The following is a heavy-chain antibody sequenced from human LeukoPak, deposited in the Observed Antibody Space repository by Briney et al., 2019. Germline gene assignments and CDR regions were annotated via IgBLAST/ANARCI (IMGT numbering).Heavy chain of an antibody. Sequence: PGGSLRLSCADSGFTFSSHWMSWVRQAPGKGLEWVANIKQDGSEIYYLDSVKGRFTISRDNAKNSLYLQMNSLRAEDTAVYYCARDGSGSPYWGQGTLVTVSS. V-gene: IGHV3-7*01. D-gene: IGHD1-26*01. CDR1: GFTFSSHW. CDR3: ARDGSGSPY. J-gene: IGHJ4*02. CDR2: IKQDGSEI.